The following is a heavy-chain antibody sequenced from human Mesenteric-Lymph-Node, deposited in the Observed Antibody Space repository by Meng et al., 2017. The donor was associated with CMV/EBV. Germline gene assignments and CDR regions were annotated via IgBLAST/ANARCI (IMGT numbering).Heavy chain of an antibody. J-gene: IGHJ4*02. Sequence: SETLSLTCSVSGASISSSTYYWGWIRQPPGKGLEWIGSIYYSGSTYYNPSLKSRFTISVDTSNNQFSLKLDSVTAADTAVYYCARVDKREYSDNIGYYRDFDSWGQGTLVTVSS. CDR1: GASISSSTYY. CDR3: ARVDKREYSDNIGYYRDFDS. D-gene: IGHD3-22*01. CDR2: IYYSGST. V-gene: IGHV4-39*01.